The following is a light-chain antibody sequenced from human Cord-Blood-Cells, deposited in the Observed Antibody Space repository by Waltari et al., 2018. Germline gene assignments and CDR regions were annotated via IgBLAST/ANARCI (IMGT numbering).Light chain of an antibody. CDR1: SSDVGGYNY. Sequence: QSALTQPASVSGSPGQSITISCTGTSSDVGGYNYVSWYQQHPGKAPKLMIYDVGNRPSGVSNRFSGSKSGNTASLTISGLQAEDDADYYCSSYTSSSTVVFGGGTKLTVL. V-gene: IGLV2-14*01. J-gene: IGLJ2*01. CDR2: DVG. CDR3: SSYTSSSTVV.